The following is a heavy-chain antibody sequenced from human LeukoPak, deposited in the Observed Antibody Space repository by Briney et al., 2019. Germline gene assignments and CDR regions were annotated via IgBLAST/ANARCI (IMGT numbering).Heavy chain of an antibody. CDR3: ARRPDYGDYWYFDL. Sequence: SETLSLTCTVSGGSISSYYWSWIRQPPGKGLEWIGYIYYSGSTNYNPSLKSRVTISVDTSKNQFSLKLSSVTAADTAVYYCARRPDYGDYWYFDLWGRGTLVTVSS. V-gene: IGHV4-59*01. CDR2: IYYSGST. J-gene: IGHJ2*01. D-gene: IGHD4-17*01. CDR1: GGSISSYY.